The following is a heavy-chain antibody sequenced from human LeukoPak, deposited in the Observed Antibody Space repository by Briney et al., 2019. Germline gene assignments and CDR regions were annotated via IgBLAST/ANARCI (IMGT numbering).Heavy chain of an antibody. J-gene: IGHJ4*02. CDR2: IYYSGST. CDR3: ARQGVVTGNHYLDY. CDR1: GGSISSGDYY. D-gene: IGHD1-14*01. Sequence: PSQTLSLTCTVSGGSISSGDYYWSWIRQPPGKGLEWIGYIYYSGSTYYNPSLKSRVTISVDTSKNQFSLKLSSVTAADTAVYYCARQGVVTGNHYLDYWGQGTLVTVSS. V-gene: IGHV4-30-4*01.